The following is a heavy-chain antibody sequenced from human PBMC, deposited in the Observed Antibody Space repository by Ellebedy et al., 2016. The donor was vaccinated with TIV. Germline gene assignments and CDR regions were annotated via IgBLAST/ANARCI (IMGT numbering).Heavy chain of an antibody. V-gene: IGHV3-49*03. Sequence: GESLKISXTGSGFTFGDYGMSWFRQAPGKGLEWVGLIRSKINGGPTEYAASVKGRFTISRDDSKNIAYLQMNSLRTEDTAVYYCTRDPEGQYSYDSSGYTDNWLDPWGQGTLVTVSS. CDR1: GFTFGDYG. CDR3: TRDPEGQYSYDSSGYTDNWLDP. D-gene: IGHD3-22*01. J-gene: IGHJ5*02. CDR2: IRSKINGGPT.